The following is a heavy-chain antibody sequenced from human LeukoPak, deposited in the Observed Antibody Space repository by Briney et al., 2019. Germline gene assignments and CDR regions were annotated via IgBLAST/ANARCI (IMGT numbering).Heavy chain of an antibody. CDR3: AKNYDILTGYWYYGMNV. J-gene: IGHJ6*02. CDR1: GFTFNSYV. D-gene: IGHD3-9*01. CDR2: VSGSGGSA. V-gene: IGHV3-23*01. Sequence: GGSLRLSCAASGFTFNSYVMSWVRLAPGKGLEWVSVVSGSGGSAYYADSVRGRFTISRDNSKNTLFLQMNSLRAEDTAVYYCAKNYDILTGYWYYGMNVWGQGATVTVSS.